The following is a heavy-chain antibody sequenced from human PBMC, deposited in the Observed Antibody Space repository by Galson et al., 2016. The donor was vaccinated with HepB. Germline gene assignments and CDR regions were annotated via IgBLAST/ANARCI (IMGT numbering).Heavy chain of an antibody. Sequence: TCTVSSGSVSSGGYYWSWIRPPPGKGLEWIGYIHNSGSTNYNPFLKSRVTIAVDTSKNQFSLKLSSVTAADTAVYYCARDEGFYNGMDVWGQGTTVTVSS. V-gene: IGHV4-61*08. J-gene: IGHJ6*02. D-gene: IGHD2-2*02. CDR1: SGSVSSGGYY. CDR3: ARDEGFYNGMDV. CDR2: IHNSGST.